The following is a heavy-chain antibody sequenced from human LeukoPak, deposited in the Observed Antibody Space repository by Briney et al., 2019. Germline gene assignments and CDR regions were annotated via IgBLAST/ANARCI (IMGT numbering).Heavy chain of an antibody. J-gene: IGHJ3*02. V-gene: IGHV1-69*13. D-gene: IGHD1-26*01. CDR1: GGTFSKYT. Sequence: SVKVSCKASGGTFSKYTISWVRQAPGQGLEWMGGIIPIFGTANYAQKFQGRVTITADESTSTAYMELSSLRSEDTAVYYCARGATSGSYYNDAFDIWGQGTMVTVSS. CDR3: ARGATSGSYYNDAFDI. CDR2: IIPIFGTA.